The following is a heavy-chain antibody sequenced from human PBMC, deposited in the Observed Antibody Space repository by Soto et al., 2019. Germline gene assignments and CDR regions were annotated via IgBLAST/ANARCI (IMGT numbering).Heavy chain of an antibody. CDR3: ARVSRIAAAGTYYYYYYGMDV. J-gene: IGHJ6*02. CDR1: GFTFSSYW. Sequence: GSLRLSCAASGFTFSSYWMHWVRQAPGKGLVWVSRINSDGSSTSYADSVKGRFTISRDNAKNTLYLQMNSLRAEDTAVYYCARVSRIAAAGTYYYYYYGMDVWGQGTTVTVSS. D-gene: IGHD6-13*01. CDR2: INSDGSST. V-gene: IGHV3-74*01.